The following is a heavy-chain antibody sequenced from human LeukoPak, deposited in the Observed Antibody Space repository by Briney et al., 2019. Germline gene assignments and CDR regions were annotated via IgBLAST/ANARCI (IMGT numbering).Heavy chain of an antibody. V-gene: IGHV1-18*01. CDR1: GYTFTSYG. CDR3: ARINPLRYFDWSKRETPNWFDP. J-gene: IGHJ5*02. CDR2: ISAYNGNT. Sequence: ASETVSCKASGYTFTSYGISWVRQAPGQGLEWMGWISAYNGNTNYAQKLQGRVTMTTDTSTSTAYMELRSLRSDDTAVYYCARINPLRYFDWSKRETPNWFDPGGQGTLVTVSS. D-gene: IGHD3-9*01.